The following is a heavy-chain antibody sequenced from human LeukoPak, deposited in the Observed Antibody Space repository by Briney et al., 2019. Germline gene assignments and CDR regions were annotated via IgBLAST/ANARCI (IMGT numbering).Heavy chain of an antibody. J-gene: IGHJ4*02. CDR1: GFTFSSYG. D-gene: IGHD1-7*01. Sequence: GGSLRLSCAASGFTFSSYGMHWVRQAPGKGLEWVAVISFDGSNKYYADSVKGRFTISRDNSKNTVYLQMNSLRAEDTAVYYCAKTRYGVSWNYWSLDYWGQGTLVTVSS. V-gene: IGHV3-30*18. CDR3: AKTRYGVSWNYWSLDY. CDR2: ISFDGSNK.